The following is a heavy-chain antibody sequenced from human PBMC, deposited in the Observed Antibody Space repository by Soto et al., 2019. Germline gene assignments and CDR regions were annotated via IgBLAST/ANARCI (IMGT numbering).Heavy chain of an antibody. J-gene: IGHJ5*02. V-gene: IGHV1-24*01. D-gene: IGHD2-2*01. CDR2: FDPEDGET. CDR1: GYTLTELS. CDR3: ARDPNCSSTSCSLGWFDP. Sequence: ASVKVSCKVSGYTLTELSMHWVRQAPGKGLEWMGGFDPEDGETIYAQKFQGRVTMTRDTSTSTVYMELSSLRSEDTAVYYCARDPNCSSTSCSLGWFDPWGQGTLVTVSS.